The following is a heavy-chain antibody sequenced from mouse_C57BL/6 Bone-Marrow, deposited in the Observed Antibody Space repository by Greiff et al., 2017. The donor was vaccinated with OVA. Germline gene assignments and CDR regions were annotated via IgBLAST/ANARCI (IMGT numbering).Heavy chain of an antibody. J-gene: IGHJ1*03. Sequence: QVQLQQSGPELVKPGASVKISCKASGYTFTDYYINWVKQRPGQGLEWIGWIFPGSGSTHYNEKFKGKATLTVDKSSSTAYMLLSSLTSEDSAVYFCARQITTVVRWYFDVWGTGTTVTVSS. V-gene: IGHV1-75*01. CDR2: IFPGSGST. D-gene: IGHD1-1*01. CDR1: GYTFTDYY. CDR3: ARQITTVVRWYFDV.